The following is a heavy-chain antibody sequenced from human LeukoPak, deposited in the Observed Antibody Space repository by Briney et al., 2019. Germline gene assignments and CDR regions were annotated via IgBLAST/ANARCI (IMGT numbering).Heavy chain of an antibody. J-gene: IGHJ4*02. Sequence: GGSLRLSCAASGFTFSSYGMSWVRQAPGKGLEWVSAISGSGGSTYYADSVKGRFTISRDNSKNTLYLQMNSLRAEDTAVYYCAKRWGIYGSGSYGVDYWGQGTLVTVSS. CDR1: GFTFSSYG. CDR2: ISGSGGST. D-gene: IGHD3-10*01. CDR3: AKRWGIYGSGSYGVDY. V-gene: IGHV3-23*01.